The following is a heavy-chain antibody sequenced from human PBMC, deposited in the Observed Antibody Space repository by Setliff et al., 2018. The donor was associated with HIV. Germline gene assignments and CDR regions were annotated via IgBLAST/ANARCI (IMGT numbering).Heavy chain of an antibody. V-gene: IGHV1-3*01. CDR2: INAGNGNA. Sequence: ASVKVSCKASGYTFTTYALHWVRQAPGQRLEWMGWINAGNGNAKYSQKFQGRVTITRDTSASTAYMELSSLTSEDTAVYYCARVAWSGGRCYSYFQHWGQGTLVTVSS. CDR3: ARVAWSGGRCYSYFQH. D-gene: IGHD2-15*01. CDR1: GYTFTTYA. J-gene: IGHJ1*01.